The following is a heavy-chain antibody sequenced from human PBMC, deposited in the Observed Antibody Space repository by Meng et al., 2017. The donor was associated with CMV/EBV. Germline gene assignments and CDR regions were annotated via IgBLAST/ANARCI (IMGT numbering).Heavy chain of an antibody. D-gene: IGHD1-26*01. Sequence: GESLKISCKGSGYSFTSYWIGWVRQMPGKGLEWMGIIYPGDSDTGYSPSFQGQVTISADKSISTAYLQMNSLRAEDTAVYYCAKDQGGSRSYDAFDIWGQGTMVTVSS. V-gene: IGHV5-51*01. J-gene: IGHJ3*02. CDR3: AKDQGGSRSYDAFDI. CDR1: GYSFTSYW. CDR2: IYPGDSDT.